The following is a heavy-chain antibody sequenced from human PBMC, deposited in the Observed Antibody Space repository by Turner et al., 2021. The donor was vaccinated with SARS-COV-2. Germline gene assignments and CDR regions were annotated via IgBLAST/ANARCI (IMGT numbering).Heavy chain of an antibody. CDR1: GLTSSSYA. CDR3: AKGYDGSGYYSARGGLFCDY. J-gene: IGHJ4*02. Sequence: EVQLLESGGGLVQPGGSLRLFRAASGLTSSSYAMSWVRQAPGKGLEWVSAIMGSGGRTYYADSVKGRFTISRDNSKNTLYLQMNSLRAEDTAVYYCAKGYDGSGYYSARGGLFCDYWGQGTLVTVSS. D-gene: IGHD3-22*01. V-gene: IGHV3-23*01. CDR2: IMGSGGRT.